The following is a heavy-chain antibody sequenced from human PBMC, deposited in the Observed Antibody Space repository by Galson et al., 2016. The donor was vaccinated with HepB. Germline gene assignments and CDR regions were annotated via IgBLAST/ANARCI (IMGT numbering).Heavy chain of an antibody. D-gene: IGHD5-12*01. CDR3: ARGAGSGYDLGDY. CDR2: INPSGGTT. Sequence: SCKASGYTFTYYYLHWVRQAPGQGLEWMGIINPSGGTTTYAPKFQGSVTMTRDTSTSTVYMERSSLRSADTAVYYCARGAGSGYDLGDYWGQGTLVTVSS. J-gene: IGHJ4*02. V-gene: IGHV1-46*01. CDR1: GYTFTYYY.